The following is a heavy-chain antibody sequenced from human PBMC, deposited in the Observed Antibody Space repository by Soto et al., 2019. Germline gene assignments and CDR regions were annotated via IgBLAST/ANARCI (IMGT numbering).Heavy chain of an antibody. V-gene: IGHV3-30*18. CDR3: AKDQTITGTTFDY. CDR2: ISYDGSNK. D-gene: IGHD1-7*01. J-gene: IGHJ4*02. Sequence: SLRLSCAASGFTFSSYGMHWVRQAPGKGLEWVAVISYDGSNKYYADSVKGRFTISRDNYKNTLYLQMNSLRAEDTAVYYCAKDQTITGTTFDYWGQGTLVTVSS. CDR1: GFTFSSYG.